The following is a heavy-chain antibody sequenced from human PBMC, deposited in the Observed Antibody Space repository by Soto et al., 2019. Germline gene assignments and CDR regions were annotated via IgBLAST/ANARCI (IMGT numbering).Heavy chain of an antibody. Sequence: SETLSLTCAVYGGSFSGYYWSWIRQPPGKGLEWIGEINHSGSTNYNPSLKSRVTISVDTSKNQFSLKLSSVTAADTAVYYCARDKVGATPFDSWGQGTLVTVSS. V-gene: IGHV4-34*01. CDR3: ARDKVGATPFDS. D-gene: IGHD1-26*01. CDR1: GGSFSGYY. CDR2: INHSGST. J-gene: IGHJ4*02.